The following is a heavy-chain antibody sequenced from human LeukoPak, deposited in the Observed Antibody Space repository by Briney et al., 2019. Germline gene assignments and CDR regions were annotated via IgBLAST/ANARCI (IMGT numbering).Heavy chain of an antibody. CDR3: AELGITMIGGV. V-gene: IGHV3-48*03. D-gene: IGHD3-10*02. J-gene: IGHJ6*04. CDR1: GFTFSSYE. CDR2: ISSSGSTI. Sequence: GGSLKLSCAAAGFTFSSYEMNWVRQAPGKGLEWVSYISSSGSTIYYADSVKGRFTISRDNAKNSLYLQMNSLRAEDTAVYYCAELGITMIGGVWGKGTTVTISS.